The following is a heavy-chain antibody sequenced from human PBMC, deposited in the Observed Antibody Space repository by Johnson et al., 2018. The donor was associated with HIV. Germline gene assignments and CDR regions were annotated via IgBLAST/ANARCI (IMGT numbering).Heavy chain of an antibody. CDR2: ISYDGSNK. CDR3: ARDLWAYSTRDDAFDI. CDR1: GFTFSSYG. J-gene: IGHJ3*02. D-gene: IGHD6-13*01. V-gene: IGHV3-30*03. Sequence: QVQLVESGGGVVQPGRSLRLSCAASGFTFSSYGMHWVRQAPGKGLEWLAVISYDGSNKYYADSVKGRFTISRDNSKNTLYLQLNSLRAEDTAVYYCARDLWAYSTRDDAFDIWGQGTMVTVSS.